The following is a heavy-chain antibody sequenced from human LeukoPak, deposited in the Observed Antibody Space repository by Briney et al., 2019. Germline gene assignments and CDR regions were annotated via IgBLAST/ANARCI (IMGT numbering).Heavy chain of an antibody. CDR1: GFTFSSYS. D-gene: IGHD3-3*01. CDR3: ARDYRRSYDFWSGYSSSHLNWFDP. V-gene: IGHV3-21*01. CDR2: ISSSSSYI. J-gene: IGHJ5*02. Sequence: PGGSLRLSCAASGFTFSSYSMTWVRQAPGKGLEWVSSISSSSSYIYYADSVKGRFTISRDNAKNSLYLQMNSLRAEDTAVYYCARDYRRSYDFWSGYSSSHLNWFDPWGQGTLVTVSS.